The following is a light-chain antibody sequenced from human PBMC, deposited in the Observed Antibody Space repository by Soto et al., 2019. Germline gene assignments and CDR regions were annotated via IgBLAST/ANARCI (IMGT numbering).Light chain of an antibody. CDR2: DAS. V-gene: IGKV1-33*01. CDR1: QDISNY. Sequence: DIQMTQSPSSLSASVGDRVTITCQASQDISNYLNWYQQKPGKAPKLLIYDASKLETGVPSRFXASGSGTDFTFTISSLQPEDIATYYCQQYDNLPALTFGGGTKVEIK. J-gene: IGKJ4*01. CDR3: QQYDNLPALT.